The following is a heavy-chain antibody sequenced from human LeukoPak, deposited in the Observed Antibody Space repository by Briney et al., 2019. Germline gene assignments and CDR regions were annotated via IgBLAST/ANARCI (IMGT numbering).Heavy chain of an antibody. J-gene: IGHJ6*02. CDR3: ARDSYGSGSYYLNYYYGMDV. D-gene: IGHD3-10*01. CDR2: ISSSGSTI. V-gene: IGHV3-48*03. CDR1: GFTLSNYE. Sequence: GGSLRLSCAASGFTLSNYEMNWVRQAPGKGLEWVSYISSSGSTIDYADSVKGRFTISRDNAKNSLYLQMNSLRAEDTAVYYCARDSYGSGSYYLNYYYGMDVWGQGTTVTVSS.